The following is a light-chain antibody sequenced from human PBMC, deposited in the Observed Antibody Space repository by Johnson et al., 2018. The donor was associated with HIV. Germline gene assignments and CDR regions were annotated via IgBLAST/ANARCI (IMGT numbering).Light chain of an antibody. CDR2: DNN. CDR1: SSNIGNNY. J-gene: IGLJ1*01. CDR3: GTWDSSLSAAFYV. Sequence: QSVLTQPPSVSAAPGQKVTISCSGSSSNIGNNYVSWYQQLPGTAPKLLIYDNNKRPSGNPDRFSGSKSGTSATLGITGLQTGDEADYYCGTWDSSLSAAFYVFGTGTKVTVL. V-gene: IGLV1-51*01.